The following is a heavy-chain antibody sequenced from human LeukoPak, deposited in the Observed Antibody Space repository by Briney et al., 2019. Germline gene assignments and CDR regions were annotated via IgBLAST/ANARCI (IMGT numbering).Heavy chain of an antibody. D-gene: IGHD6-19*01. CDR1: GYTFTSYA. CDR2: INTNTGNP. V-gene: IGHV7-4-1*02. CDR3: ARDIAVAGPYLPFDY. Sequence: ASVKVSCKASGYTFTSYAMNWVRQAPGQGLEWMGWINTNTGNPTYAQGFTGRFVFSLDTSVSTAYLQISSLKAEDTAVYYCARDIAVAGPYLPFDYWGQGTLVTVSS. J-gene: IGHJ4*02.